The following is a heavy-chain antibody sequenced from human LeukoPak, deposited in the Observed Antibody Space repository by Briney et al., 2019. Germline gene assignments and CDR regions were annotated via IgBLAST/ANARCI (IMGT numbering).Heavy chain of an antibody. D-gene: IGHD3-10*01. CDR2: ISGSGGST. Sequence: PGGSLRLSCAAAGFTFSSYAMSWVRQAPGKGLEWVSAISGSGGSTYYADSVKGRFTISKDNSKNTLYLQMNSLRAEDTAVYYCAKVGSGDSGSYPREDFDYWGQGTLVTVSS. V-gene: IGHV3-23*01. CDR3: AKVGSGDSGSYPREDFDY. CDR1: GFTFSSYA. J-gene: IGHJ4*02.